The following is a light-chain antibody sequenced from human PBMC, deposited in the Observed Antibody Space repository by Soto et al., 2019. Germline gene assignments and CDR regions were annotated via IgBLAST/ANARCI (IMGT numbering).Light chain of an antibody. J-gene: IGKJ1*01. CDR3: QQRNTWPPWT. V-gene: IGKV3-15*01. CDR1: QSVNSN. Sequence: EIVLTQSPATLSVSPGERATLSCRASQSVNSNLAWYQQKPGQAPRLLIYDASTRATGIPARFSGSGSGTEFTLTISSLQSEDFAGYYCQQRNTWPPWTFGQGTKVEIK. CDR2: DAS.